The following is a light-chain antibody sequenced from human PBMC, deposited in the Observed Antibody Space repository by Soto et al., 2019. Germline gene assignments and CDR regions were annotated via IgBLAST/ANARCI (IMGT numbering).Light chain of an antibody. J-gene: IGKJ5*01. CDR1: QSVSSSY. CDR2: GAS. V-gene: IGKV3-20*01. Sequence: EIVLTQSPGTLSLSPGERATLSCRASQSVSSSYLAWYQQKPGQGTRLLIYGASIRATGIPDRFSGSGSGTDFTLTISRLEPEDFAVYYCQQYGSLITFGQGTRLEIK. CDR3: QQYGSLIT.